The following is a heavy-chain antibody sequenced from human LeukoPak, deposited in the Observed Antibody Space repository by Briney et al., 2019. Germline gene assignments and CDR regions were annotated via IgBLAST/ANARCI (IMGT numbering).Heavy chain of an antibody. CDR1: GFTFSSYW. CDR2: IKQDGSEK. CDR3: ARDQGSGSYYRRLDFFDY. J-gene: IGHJ4*02. D-gene: IGHD3-10*01. V-gene: IGHV3-7*01. Sequence: PGGSLRLSCAASGFTFSSYWMSWVRQAPGKGLEWVANIKQDGSEKYYVDSVKGRFTISRDNAKNSLYLQMNSLRAEDTAVYYCARDQGSGSYYRRLDFFDYWGQGTLVTVSS.